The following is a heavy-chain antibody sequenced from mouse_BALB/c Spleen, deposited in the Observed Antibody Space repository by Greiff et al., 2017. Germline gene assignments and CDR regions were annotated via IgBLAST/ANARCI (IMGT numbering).Heavy chain of an antibody. D-gene: IGHD1-1*01. CDR1: GFTFSSYT. CDR3: ARQHYGSSYDYAMDY. V-gene: IGHV5-12-2*01. CDR2: ISNGGGST. Sequence: EVKLQESGGGLVQPGGSLKLSCAASGFTFSSYTMSWVRQTPEKRLEWVAYISNGGGSTYYPDTVKGRFTISRDNAKNTLYLQMSSLKSEDTAMYYCARQHYGSSYDYAMDYWGQGTSVTVSS. J-gene: IGHJ4*01.